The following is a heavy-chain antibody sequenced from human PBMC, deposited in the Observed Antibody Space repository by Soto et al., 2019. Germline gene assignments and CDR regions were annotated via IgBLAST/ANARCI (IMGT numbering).Heavy chain of an antibody. CDR1: GGSISSGGYY. V-gene: IGHV4-31*03. Sequence: SETLSLTCTVSGGSISSGGYYWSWIRQHPGKGLEWIGYIYYSGSTYYNPSLKSRVTISVVTSKNQFSLKLSSVTAADTAVYYCARVDSPQSSGYYLFDYWGQGTLVTVSS. D-gene: IGHD3-22*01. CDR3: ARVDSPQSSGYYLFDY. J-gene: IGHJ4*02. CDR2: IYYSGST.